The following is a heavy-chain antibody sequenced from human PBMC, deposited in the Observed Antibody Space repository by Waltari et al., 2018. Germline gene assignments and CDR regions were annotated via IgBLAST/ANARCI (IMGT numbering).Heavy chain of an antibody. D-gene: IGHD6-25*01. CDR3: ARHRQSYSGAQDY. V-gene: IGHV4-39*01. Sequence: QLQLQESGPGLVKPSETLSLTCTVSGGSISSSSYYWGWIRQPPGKGLEWNGSLYYSGSTSYSPSLKSRVTISVDTSKNQFSLKLSSVTAADTAVYYCARHRQSYSGAQDYWGQGTLVTVSS. CDR2: LYYSGST. J-gene: IGHJ4*02. CDR1: GGSISSSSYY.